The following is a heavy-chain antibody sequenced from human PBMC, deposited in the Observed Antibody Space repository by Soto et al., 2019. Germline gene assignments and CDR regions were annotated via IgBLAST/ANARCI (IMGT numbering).Heavy chain of an antibody. J-gene: IGHJ4*02. CDR1: GFMFSSAW. CDR3: VEGWNDF. Sequence: EVQVVESGGDLVEPGGSLRLSCVTSGFMFSSAWMSWVRQAPGKGLEWVARIKSTKDGGARDYAAPVNGRFSISRDDSKSTVYLQMNSLRVKDTALYYCVEGWNDFWGQGTLVTVSS. D-gene: IGHD1-1*01. CDR2: IKSTKDGGAR. V-gene: IGHV3-15*01.